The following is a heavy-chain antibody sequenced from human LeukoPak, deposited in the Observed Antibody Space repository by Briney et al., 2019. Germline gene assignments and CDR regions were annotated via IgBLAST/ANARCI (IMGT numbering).Heavy chain of an antibody. CDR1: GGSFSGYY. Sequence: SETLSLTCAVYGGSFSGYYWSWIRQPPGKGLEWIGEINHSGSTNYNPSLKSRVTISVDTSKNQFSLKLSSVTAADTAVYYCARDQHGPGATVDHWGQGTLVTVSS. D-gene: IGHD1-26*01. CDR3: ARDQHGPGATVDH. V-gene: IGHV4-34*01. J-gene: IGHJ5*02. CDR2: INHSGST.